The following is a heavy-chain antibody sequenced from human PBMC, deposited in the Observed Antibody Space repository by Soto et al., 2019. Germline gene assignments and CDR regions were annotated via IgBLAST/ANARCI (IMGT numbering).Heavy chain of an antibody. D-gene: IGHD3-10*01. CDR2: INHSGST. CDR1: GGSFSGYY. J-gene: IGHJ6*02. CDR3: ARARATMVRGVIIYYYGMDV. V-gene: IGHV4-34*01. Sequence: SETLSLTCAVYGGSFSGYYWSWIRQPPGKGLEWIGEINHSGSTNYNPSLKSRVTISVDTSKNQFSLKLSSVTAADTAVYYCARARATMVRGVIIYYYGMDVWGQGTTVT.